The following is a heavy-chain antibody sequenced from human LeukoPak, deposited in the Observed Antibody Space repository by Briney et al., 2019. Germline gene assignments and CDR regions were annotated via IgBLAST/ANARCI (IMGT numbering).Heavy chain of an antibody. CDR1: GGSISSGSYY. D-gene: IGHD5-18*01. V-gene: IGHV4-61*02. J-gene: IGHJ4*02. CDR3: ARGKRGYKYGTDYFDY. CDR2: IYTSGST. Sequence: SETLSLTCTVSGGSISSGSYYWSWIRQPAGKGLEWIGRIYTSGSTNYNPSLKSRVTISVDTSKNQFSLKLSSVTAADTAVYYCARGKRGYKYGTDYFDYWGQGTLVTVSS.